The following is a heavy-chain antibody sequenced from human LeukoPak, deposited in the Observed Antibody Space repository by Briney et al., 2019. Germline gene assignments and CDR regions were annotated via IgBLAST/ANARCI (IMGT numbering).Heavy chain of an antibody. CDR1: GGTFSSYA. Sequence: SVKVSCKASGGTFSSYAISWVRQAPGQGLEWMGRIIPILGIANYAQKLQGRVTITADKSTSTSYMELSSLRSEDTAVYYCAREDSGYSGYETTFDYWGRGTLVTVSS. D-gene: IGHD5-12*01. CDR2: IIPILGIA. CDR3: AREDSGYSGYETTFDY. V-gene: IGHV1-69*04. J-gene: IGHJ4*02.